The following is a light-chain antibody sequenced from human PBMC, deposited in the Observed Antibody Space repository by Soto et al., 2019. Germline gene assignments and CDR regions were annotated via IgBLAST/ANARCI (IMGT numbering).Light chain of an antibody. J-gene: IGLJ1*01. CDR2: RNN. Sequence: QSVLAHPPSSSGTPGHRVTISCSESSSNIGSNYVYWYQQLPGTAPKLLIYRNNQRPSGVPDRFSGSKSGTSASLAISGLRSEDEADYYCAAWDDSLSGRVFGTGTKVTVL. CDR3: AAWDDSLSGRV. CDR1: SSNIGSNY. V-gene: IGLV1-47*01.